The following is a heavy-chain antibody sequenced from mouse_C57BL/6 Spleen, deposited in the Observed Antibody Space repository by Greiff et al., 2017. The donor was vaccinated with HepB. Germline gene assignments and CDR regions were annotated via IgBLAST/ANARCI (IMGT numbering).Heavy chain of an antibody. J-gene: IGHJ2*01. Sequence: VQLQQSGAELVRPGASVKLSCTASGFNIKDDYMHWVKQRPEQGLEWIGWIDPENGDTEYASKFQGKATITADTSSNTAYLQLSSLTSEDTAVYYCTTAITTVLPYFDYWGQGTTLTVSS. D-gene: IGHD1-1*01. CDR1: GFNIKDDY. CDR3: TTAITTVLPYFDY. V-gene: IGHV14-4*01. CDR2: IDPENGDT.